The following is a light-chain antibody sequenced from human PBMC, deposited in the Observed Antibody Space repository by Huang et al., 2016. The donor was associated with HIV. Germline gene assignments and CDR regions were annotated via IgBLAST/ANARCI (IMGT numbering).Light chain of an antibody. CDR1: QGISNS. V-gene: IGKV1-NL1*01. CDR3: QQYYDPPYT. Sequence: DIQMTQSPSSLSASVGDRVTITCRASQGISNSLAWYRQKPGKAPDLLLYAASRLQSGVPSKFTGGGSETDYTFTISSLQPEDFATYFCQQYYDPPYTFGQGTKLEIK. CDR2: AAS. J-gene: IGKJ2*01.